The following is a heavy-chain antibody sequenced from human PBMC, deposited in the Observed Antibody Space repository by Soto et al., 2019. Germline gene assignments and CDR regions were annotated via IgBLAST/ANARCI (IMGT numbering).Heavy chain of an antibody. V-gene: IGHV3-23*01. CDR2: FRTGGDDGTT. CDR3: AKKVNSGPGSQYFDY. J-gene: IGHJ4*02. Sequence: PGGSLRLSCAASGFTFSSDSMSWVRQAPGKGLEWVSGFRTGGDDGTTYYADSAKGRFTSSRDNSKNTLFLQMNSLSAADTAIYYCAKKVNSGPGSQYFDYWGQGTLVTVSS. D-gene: IGHD3-10*01. CDR1: GFTFSSDS.